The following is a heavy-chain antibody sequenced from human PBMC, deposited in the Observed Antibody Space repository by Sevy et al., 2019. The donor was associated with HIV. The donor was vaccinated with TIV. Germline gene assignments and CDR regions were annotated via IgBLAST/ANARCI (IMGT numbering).Heavy chain of an antibody. Sequence: SETLSLTCAVSGYSISSGYYWGWIRQPPGKGLEWIGSLYHSGSTYYNPSLKSRVTISVDTSKNQFSLKLSSVTAADTAVYYCARDRYSSSWDFDYWGQGTLGTVSS. CDR1: GYSISSGYY. V-gene: IGHV4-38-2*02. CDR2: LYHSGST. D-gene: IGHD6-13*01. J-gene: IGHJ4*02. CDR3: ARDRYSSSWDFDY.